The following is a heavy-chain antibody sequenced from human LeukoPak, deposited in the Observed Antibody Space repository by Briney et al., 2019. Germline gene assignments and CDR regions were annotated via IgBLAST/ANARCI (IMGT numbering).Heavy chain of an antibody. CDR1: GFTFSSYG. V-gene: IGHV3-30*18. D-gene: IGHD3-22*01. CDR3: AKVGRYYYDSSGYFDY. CDR2: ISYDGSNK. J-gene: IGHJ4*02. Sequence: SGGSLRLSRAASGFTFSSYGMHWVRQAPGKGLEWVAVISYDGSNKYYADSVKGRFTISRDNSKNTLYLQMNSLRAEDTAVYYCAKVGRYYYDSSGYFDYWGQGTLVTVSS.